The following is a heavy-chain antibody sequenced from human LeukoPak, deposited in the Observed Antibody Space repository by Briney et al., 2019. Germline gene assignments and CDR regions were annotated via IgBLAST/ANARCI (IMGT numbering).Heavy chain of an antibody. V-gene: IGHV3-7*04. Sequence: PGGSLRLSCAVSGFTFSNFWMSWFRQAPGRGLEWVANIHPEGNEKYHVGSVEGRFVISRDNTKNLLFLQMSGLRVEDTALYYCARGDAFSGDHWGQGTLVTVSS. CDR2: IHPEGNEK. CDR3: ARGDAFSGDH. CDR1: GFTFSNFW. J-gene: IGHJ4*02.